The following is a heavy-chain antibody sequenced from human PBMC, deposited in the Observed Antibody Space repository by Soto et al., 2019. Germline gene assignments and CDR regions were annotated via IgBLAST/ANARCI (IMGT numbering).Heavy chain of an antibody. CDR2: IHVSGST. V-gene: IGHV4-59*01. Sequence: WTWIRQPPGKGLEWIGYIHVSGSTNDNPSLKGRVTMSIDTSKNQFSLKLSSVTAADTAVYYCARDGHGMDVWGQGTKVTVSS. J-gene: IGHJ6*02. CDR3: ARDGHGMDV.